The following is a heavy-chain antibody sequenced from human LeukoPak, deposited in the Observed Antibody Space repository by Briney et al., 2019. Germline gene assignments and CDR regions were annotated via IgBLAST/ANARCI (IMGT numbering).Heavy chain of an antibody. D-gene: IGHD4-17*01. CDR1: GYTFASYD. Sequence: ASVKVSCKASGYTFASYDINWVRQATGQGLAWMGWMNPNSGNTGYAQKFQGRVTMTRNTSISTAYMELSSLRSEDTAVYYCARENYGDYGFDYWGQGTLVTVSS. J-gene: IGHJ4*02. V-gene: IGHV1-8*01. CDR3: ARENYGDYGFDY. CDR2: MNPNSGNT.